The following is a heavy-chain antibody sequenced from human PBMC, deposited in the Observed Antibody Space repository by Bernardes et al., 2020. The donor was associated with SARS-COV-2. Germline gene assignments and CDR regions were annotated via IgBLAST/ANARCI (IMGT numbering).Heavy chain of an antibody. CDR2: IRNDGGIS. CDR1: GFIFSNYW. V-gene: IGHV3-74*01. J-gene: IGHJ4*02. Sequence: GGSLRLSCAASGFIFSNYWMHWVRQAPGKGLVWVSRIRNDGGISTYADSVRGRFTISRDNAKNTVYLQLSSLRAEDTAVYYCVRDLGWYEDYWGQGTLVTVSS. CDR3: VRDLGWYEDY. D-gene: IGHD6-19*01.